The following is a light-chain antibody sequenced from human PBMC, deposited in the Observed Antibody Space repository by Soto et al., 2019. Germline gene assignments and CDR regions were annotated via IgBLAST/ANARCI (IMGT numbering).Light chain of an antibody. CDR3: SSYTSSSTLGYV. CDR1: SSDVGGYNY. CDR2: DVS. J-gene: IGLJ1*01. V-gene: IGLV2-14*01. Sequence: QSALTQPASVSGSPGQSITISCTGTSSDVGGYNYVSWYQQHPGKAPKLMIYDVSNRPSGVSNRFSGSKSGNTASLTISGLQAEDEADYNCSSYTSSSTLGYVFGTGTKLTVL.